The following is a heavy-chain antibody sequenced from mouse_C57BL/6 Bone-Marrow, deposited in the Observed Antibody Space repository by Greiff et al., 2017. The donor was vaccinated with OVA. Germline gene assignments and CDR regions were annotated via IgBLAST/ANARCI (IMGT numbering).Heavy chain of an antibody. V-gene: IGHV1-54*01. D-gene: IGHD2-14*01. J-gene: IGHJ2*01. CDR2: INPGSGGT. CDR1: GYAFTNYL. CDR3: ARGVRRYRWDD. Sequence: VQRVESGAELVRPGTSVKVSCKASGYAFTNYLIEWVKQRPGQGLEWIGVINPGSGGTNYNEKFKGKATLTADKSSSTAYMQLSSLTSEDSAVECWARGVRRYRWDDWGQGTTRT.